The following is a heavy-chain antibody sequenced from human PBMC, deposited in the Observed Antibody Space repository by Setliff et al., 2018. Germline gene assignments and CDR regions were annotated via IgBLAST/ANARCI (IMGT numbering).Heavy chain of an antibody. CDR3: ARGDYSNPCDY. J-gene: IGHJ4*02. V-gene: IGHV1-3*04. CDR2: INTDSGNT. Sequence: ASVKVSCKASGYTFNFYGMHWVRQAPGQRPEWMGWINTDSGNTRYSQKFQGRVTLTRDTSTSTVYLDLSSLRFEDTAIYYCARGDYSNPCDYWGQGTLVTVSS. CDR1: GYTFNFYG. D-gene: IGHD4-4*01.